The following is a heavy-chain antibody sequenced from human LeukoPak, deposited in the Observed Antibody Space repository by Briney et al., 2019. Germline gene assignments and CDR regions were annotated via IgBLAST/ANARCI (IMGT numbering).Heavy chain of an antibody. CDR3: TTETGKWLRFLARESRYYYYYYMDV. Sequence: GGSLRLSCVESGITFKKNGIHWVRQPPGKGLEWVAFIRYDGSDTYYSDSGKGRFTISKENSQKKVYLQMNSLKIEDTAVYYCTTETGKWLRFLARESRYYYYYYMDVWGKGTTVTISS. CDR2: IRYDGSDT. D-gene: IGHD5-12*01. V-gene: IGHV3-30*02. CDR1: GITFKKNG. J-gene: IGHJ6*03.